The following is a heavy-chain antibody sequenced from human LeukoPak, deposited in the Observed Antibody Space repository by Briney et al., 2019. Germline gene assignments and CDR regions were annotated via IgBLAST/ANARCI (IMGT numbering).Heavy chain of an antibody. D-gene: IGHD3-9*01. V-gene: IGHV4-59*01. Sequence: SQSLSLTCTVSGGSISSYYWSWIRQPPGKGLEWIGYIYYSGSTNYNPSLKSRVTISVDTSKNQFSLKLSSVPAADTAVYYCARLTGYRIESAFDIWGQGTMVTVSS. CDR1: GGSISSYY. J-gene: IGHJ3*02. CDR3: ARLTGYRIESAFDI. CDR2: IYYSGST.